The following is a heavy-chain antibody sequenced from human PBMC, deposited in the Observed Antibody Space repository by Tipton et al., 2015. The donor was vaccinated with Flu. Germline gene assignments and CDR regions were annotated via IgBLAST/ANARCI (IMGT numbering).Heavy chain of an antibody. CDR3: ATLQAPPGPPS. CDR2: IYSTGST. J-gene: IGHJ5*02. V-gene: IGHV4-4*07. CDR1: GGSMNNYFWSSYY. Sequence: LRLSCTVSGGSMNNYFWSSYYWSWIRQPAGKGLEWIGRIYSTGSTNYNPSVKSRVTMSVDTSKNQFSLKLTSVTAADTAVYYCATLQAPPGPPSWGQGTLVTVSS. D-gene: IGHD6-13*01.